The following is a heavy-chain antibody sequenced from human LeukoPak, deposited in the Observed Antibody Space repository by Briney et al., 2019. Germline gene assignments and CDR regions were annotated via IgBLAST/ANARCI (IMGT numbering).Heavy chain of an antibody. V-gene: IGHV3-30*18. CDR1: GFTFSSYG. Sequence: PGGSLRLSCAASGFTFSSYGMHWVRQAPGKGLEWEAVISYDGSNKYYADSVKGRFTISRDNSKNTLYLQMNSLRAEDTAVYYCAKDNYYGSGSYPTRAPLHWGQGTLVTVSS. J-gene: IGHJ4*02. CDR3: AKDNYYGSGSYPTRAPLH. D-gene: IGHD3-10*01. CDR2: ISYDGSNK.